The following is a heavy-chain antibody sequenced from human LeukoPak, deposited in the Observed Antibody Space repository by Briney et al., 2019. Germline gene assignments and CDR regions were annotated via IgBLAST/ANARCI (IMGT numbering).Heavy chain of an antibody. J-gene: IGHJ6*03. CDR2: IRYDGGLQ. V-gene: IGHV3-30*02. D-gene: IGHD3-3*02. CDR1: GFTFSDYG. Sequence: GGSLRLSCAASGFTFSDYGMHWVRQTPGKGLEWVAFIRYDGGLQYYADSVKGRFTISRDNSGNTLHLQLHSLRPEDTALYYCAKDHTSYWDSWSRSSIWNYQRYYYMDVWGKGTTVIVSS. CDR3: AKDHTSYWDSWSRSSIWNYQRYYYMDV.